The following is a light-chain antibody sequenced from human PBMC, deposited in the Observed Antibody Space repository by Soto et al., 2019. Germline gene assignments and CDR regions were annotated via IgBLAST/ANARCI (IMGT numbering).Light chain of an antibody. CDR2: KNN. CDR1: SSNIGSNY. Sequence: QSVLTQPPSASKAPGQRVTISCSGSSSNIGSNYVYWYQQFPGTAPKLLIYKNNQRPSGVPDRFSGSKSGTSASLAISGLRSEDEADYYCATWDDSLSGAVFGGGTQLTVL. V-gene: IGLV1-47*01. J-gene: IGLJ7*01. CDR3: ATWDDSLSGAV.